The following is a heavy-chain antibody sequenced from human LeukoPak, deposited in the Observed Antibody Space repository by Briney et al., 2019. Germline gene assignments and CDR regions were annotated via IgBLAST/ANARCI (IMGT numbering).Heavy chain of an antibody. V-gene: IGHV3-30-3*01. Sequence: GGSLRLSCAASGFTFRNYVIHWVRQAPGKGLEWVEVTSSDLNVKLYADSVKGRFTISRDNSRSTLYLQMNSLRAEDTAVYYCARDRYYYDSSGYYGPFDYWGQGTLVTVSS. D-gene: IGHD3-22*01. CDR1: GFTFRNYV. J-gene: IGHJ4*02. CDR3: ARDRYYYDSSGYYGPFDY. CDR2: TSSDLNVK.